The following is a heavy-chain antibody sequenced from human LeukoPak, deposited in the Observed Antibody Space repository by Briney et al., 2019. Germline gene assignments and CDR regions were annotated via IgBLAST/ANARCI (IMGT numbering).Heavy chain of an antibody. CDR2: VNSDGRGT. CDR3: ARVKGYAQRD. V-gene: IGHV3-74*01. D-gene: IGHD5-12*01. J-gene: IGHJ4*02. CDR1: GFTFSSYW. Sequence: PGWALTLSCAASGFTFSSYWMHWVRQAPGKGLVWVSRVNSDGRGTNYADSVKGRFTIFRDNAKNTVYLQMNSRRAEDTAVYFWARVKGYAQRDWGQGTLVSVSS.